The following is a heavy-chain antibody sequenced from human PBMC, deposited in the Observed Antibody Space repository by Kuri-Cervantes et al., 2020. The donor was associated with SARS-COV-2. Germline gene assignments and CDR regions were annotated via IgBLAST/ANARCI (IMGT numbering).Heavy chain of an antibody. CDR3: ARSYCGGDCYSFYYYYYGMDV. CDR2: IYYSGST. CDR1: GGSISSYY. D-gene: IGHD2-21*02. V-gene: IGHV4-59*08. J-gene: IGHJ6*02. Sequence: GSLRLSCTVSGGSISSYYWSWVRQPPGKGLEWIGYIYYSGSTNYNPSLKSRVTISVDTSKNQFSLKLSSVTAADTAVYYCARSYCGGDCYSFYYYYYGMDVWGQGTTVTVSS.